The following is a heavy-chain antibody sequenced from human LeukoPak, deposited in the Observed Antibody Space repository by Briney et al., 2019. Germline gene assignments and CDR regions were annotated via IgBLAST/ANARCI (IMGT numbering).Heavy chain of an antibody. CDR2: INPNSGGT. Sequence: ASVTVSCKASGYTFTGYYMHWVRQAPGQGLEWMGWINPNSGGTNYAQKFQGRVTMTRDTSISTAYMELSRLRSDDTAVYYCARVRGYSYGYQDWGQGTLVTVSS. CDR3: ARVRGYSYGYQD. D-gene: IGHD5-18*01. V-gene: IGHV1-2*02. J-gene: IGHJ4*02. CDR1: GYTFTGYY.